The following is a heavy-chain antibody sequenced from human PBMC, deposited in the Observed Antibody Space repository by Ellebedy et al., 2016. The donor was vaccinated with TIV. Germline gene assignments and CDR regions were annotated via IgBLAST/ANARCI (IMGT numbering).Heavy chain of an antibody. V-gene: IGHV3-7*01. CDR3: ARRGSYGDYAVQINNWFDR. Sequence: GGSLRPSCAASGFTFRSYWMSWVRQAPGKGLEWVANIYQDGSEKYYVDSVKGRFTISRDNAKNSLYLQMNSLRVEDTAVYYCARRGSYGDYAVQINNWFDRWGQGTLVTVYS. J-gene: IGHJ5*02. CDR2: IYQDGSEK. D-gene: IGHD4-17*01. CDR1: GFTFRSYW.